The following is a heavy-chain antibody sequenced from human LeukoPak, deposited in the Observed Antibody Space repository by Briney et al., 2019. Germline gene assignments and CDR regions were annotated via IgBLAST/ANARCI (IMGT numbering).Heavy chain of an antibody. CDR2: ISASAGSA. Sequence: GGSLRLSCAASGFIFSNYAMSWVRQAPGKGLEWVSGISASAGSAVYADSVKGRFTISRDNYKNMMYLQMNSLRAEDTAVYYCAKDLDYYDSSGRNHNWGQGTLVTVSS. J-gene: IGHJ4*02. CDR1: GFIFSNYA. CDR3: AKDLDYYDSSGRNHN. D-gene: IGHD3-22*01. V-gene: IGHV3-23*01.